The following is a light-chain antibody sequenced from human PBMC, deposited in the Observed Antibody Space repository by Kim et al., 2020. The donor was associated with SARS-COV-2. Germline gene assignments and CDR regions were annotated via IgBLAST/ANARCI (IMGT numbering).Light chain of an antibody. J-gene: IGLJ3*02. CDR1: NVGSKR. V-gene: IGLV3-21*04. CDR3: QVWDSSSDHRV. CDR2: YDS. Sequence: PGKTARIACGGDNVGSKRVNWYQPKPGPAPVRVISYDSDRPSGIPERFSGSNSGNTATLTINSVEAGDEADYYCQVWDSSSDHRVFGGGTQLTVL.